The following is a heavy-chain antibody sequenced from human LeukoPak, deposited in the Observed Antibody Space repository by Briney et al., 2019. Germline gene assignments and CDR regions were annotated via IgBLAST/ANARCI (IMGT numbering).Heavy chain of an antibody. Sequence: GGSLRLSCAASGFSFSSYEMNWVRQAPGKGLEWVSYIGSSGSTVYYADSVKGRFTISRDNAKNSMYLQMNSLRDEDTAVYYCARGPVKYYDKYYYYMDVWGKGTTVTVSS. CDR2: IGSSGSTV. D-gene: IGHD3-9*01. J-gene: IGHJ6*03. CDR1: GFSFSSYE. CDR3: ARGPVKYYDKYYYYMDV. V-gene: IGHV3-48*03.